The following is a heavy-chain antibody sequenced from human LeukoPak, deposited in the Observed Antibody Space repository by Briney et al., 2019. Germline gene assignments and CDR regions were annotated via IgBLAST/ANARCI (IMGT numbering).Heavy chain of an antibody. V-gene: IGHV4-39*01. Sequence: SETLSLTCTVSGGSISSSSYYWGWIRQPPGKGLEWIGSIYYSGSTYYNPSLKSRVTISVDTSKNQFSLKLSSVTAADTAVYYCARRQAWDWFDPWGQGTLVTVSS. D-gene: IGHD1-26*01. CDR3: ARRQAWDWFDP. CDR1: GGSISSSSYY. CDR2: IYYSGST. J-gene: IGHJ5*02.